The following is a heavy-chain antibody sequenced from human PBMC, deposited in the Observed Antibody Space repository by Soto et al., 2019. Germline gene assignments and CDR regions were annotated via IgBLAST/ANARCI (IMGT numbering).Heavy chain of an antibody. J-gene: IGHJ6*02. CDR3: VMVDNYVTPTPQDV. D-gene: IGHD3-16*01. V-gene: IGHV1-18*01. CDR1: GYIFVNYG. CDR2: ISPYTGNT. Sequence: QVQLVQSGDEVKKPGASVKVSCKASGYIFVNYGIAWVRQAPGQGLEWMGWISPYTGNTHSTSKVQGRLTMTTDTSTSTAYMDLGSLTSDDTAVYYCVMVDNYVTPTPQDVWGQGTTVTVSS.